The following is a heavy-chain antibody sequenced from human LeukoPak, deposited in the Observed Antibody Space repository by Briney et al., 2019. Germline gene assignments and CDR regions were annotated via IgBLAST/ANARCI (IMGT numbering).Heavy chain of an antibody. V-gene: IGHV3-7*03. J-gene: IGHJ4*02. CDR2: MKQDGSEK. CDR3: ARAAARDY. CDR1: GFTISSYW. D-gene: IGHD2-2*01. Sequence: GGSLRLSCAAFGFTISSYWISWVRQAPGKGLEWVANMKQDGSEKYYVDSVKGRFTISRDNAKNSLYLQMNSLRAEDTAVYYCARAAARDYWGQGTLVTVSS.